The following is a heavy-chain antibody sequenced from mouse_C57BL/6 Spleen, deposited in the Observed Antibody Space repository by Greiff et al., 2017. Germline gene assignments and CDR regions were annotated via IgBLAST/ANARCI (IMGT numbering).Heavy chain of an antibody. CDR3: ARNPGYYFYFDY. Sequence: VQFQQSGPGLVQPSQSLSITCTVSGFSLTSYGVHWVRQSPGKGLEWLGVIWSGGSTDYNAAFISRLSISKDNSKSQVFFKMNSLQADDTAIYYCARNPGYYFYFDYWGQGTTLTVSS. CDR1: GFSLTSYG. V-gene: IGHV2-2*01. J-gene: IGHJ2*01. CDR2: IWSGGST. D-gene: IGHD2-3*01.